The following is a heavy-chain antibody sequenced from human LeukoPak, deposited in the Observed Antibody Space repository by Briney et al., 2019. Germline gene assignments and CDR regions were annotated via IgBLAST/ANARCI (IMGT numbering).Heavy chain of an antibody. J-gene: IGHJ4*02. CDR1: GGSISPYY. Sequence: SETLSLTCTVSGGSISPYYWSWIRQHPGQGLEWIGYIYYSGTTNYNPSLKSRLTMSVDTSKNQVSLKLNSVTAADTAVYYCARDLKIGYNSGWYSFDYWGQGTLVTVSS. CDR3: ARDLKIGYNSGWYSFDY. CDR2: IYYSGTT. V-gene: IGHV4-59*01. D-gene: IGHD6-19*01.